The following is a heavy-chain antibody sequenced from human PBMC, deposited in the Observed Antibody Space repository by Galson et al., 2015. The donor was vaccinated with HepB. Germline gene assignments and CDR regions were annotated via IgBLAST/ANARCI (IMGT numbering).Heavy chain of an antibody. D-gene: IGHD3-3*01. CDR1: GYTFTGYY. Sequence: SVKVSCKASGYTFTGYYMHWVRQAPGQGLEWMGWINPNSGGTNYAQKFQGRVTMTRDTSISTAYMELSRLRSDDTAVYYCARAYQRFLEWFVRGNWFDPWGQGTLVTVSS. J-gene: IGHJ5*02. CDR2: INPNSGGT. V-gene: IGHV1-2*02. CDR3: ARAYQRFLEWFVRGNWFDP.